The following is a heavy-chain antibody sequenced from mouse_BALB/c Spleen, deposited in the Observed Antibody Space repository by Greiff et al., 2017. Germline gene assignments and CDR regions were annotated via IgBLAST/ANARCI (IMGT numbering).Heavy chain of an antibody. V-gene: IGHV14-3*02. CDR3: ARRYDYAMDY. J-gene: IGHJ4*01. Sequence: EVKLQESGAELVKPGASVKLSCTASGFNIKDTYMHWVKQRPEQGLEWIGRIDPANGNTKYDPKFQGKATITADTSSNTAYLQLSSLTSEDTAVYYCARRYDYAMDYWGQGTSVTVSS. CDR2: IDPANGNT. CDR1: GFNIKDTY. D-gene: IGHD2-14*01.